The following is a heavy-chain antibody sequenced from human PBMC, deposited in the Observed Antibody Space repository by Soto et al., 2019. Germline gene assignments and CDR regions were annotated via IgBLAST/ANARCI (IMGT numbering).Heavy chain of an antibody. CDR3: AKREGSGSYYTSYYGMDV. CDR1: GFTFSSYA. V-gene: IGHV3-23*01. D-gene: IGHD3-10*01. Sequence: GGSLRLSCAASGFTFSSYAMSWVRQAPGKGLEWVSAISGSGGSTYYADSVKGRFTISRDNSKNTLYLQMNSLRAEDTAVYYCAKREGSGSYYTSYYGMDVWGQGTTVTVSS. CDR2: ISGSGGST. J-gene: IGHJ6*02.